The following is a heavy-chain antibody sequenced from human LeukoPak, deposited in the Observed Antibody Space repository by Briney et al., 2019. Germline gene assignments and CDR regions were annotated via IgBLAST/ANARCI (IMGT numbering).Heavy chain of an antibody. D-gene: IGHD3-10*01. CDR2: IYHSGST. J-gene: IGHJ4*02. Sequence: SETLFLTCTVSSGSISSGAYYWGWIRQPPGKGLEWVGSIYHSGSTFYNPSLKGRVTISVDTSKNQFSLKLSSVTAADTAVYYCARGDPGYYGSGSYYIDYWGQGNLVTVSS. CDR3: ARGDPGYYGSGSYYIDY. CDR1: SGSISSGAYY. V-gene: IGHV4-39*07.